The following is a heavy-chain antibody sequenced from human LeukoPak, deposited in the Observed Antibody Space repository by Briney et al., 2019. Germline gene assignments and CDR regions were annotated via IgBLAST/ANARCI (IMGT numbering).Heavy chain of an antibody. CDR2: IYSGGST. CDR3: ARDGPYSSGYYYYYGMDV. J-gene: IGHJ6*02. Sequence: GGSLRLSCAASGFTVSSNYMSWVRQAPGKGLEWVSVIYSGGSTYYADSVKGRFTISRDNSMNTLYLQMNSLRAEDTAVYYCARDGPYSSGYYYYYGMDVWGQGTTVTVSS. D-gene: IGHD6-19*01. CDR1: GFTVSSNY. V-gene: IGHV3-66*01.